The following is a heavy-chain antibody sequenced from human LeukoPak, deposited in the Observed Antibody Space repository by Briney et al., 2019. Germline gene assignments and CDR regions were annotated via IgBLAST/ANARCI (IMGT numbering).Heavy chain of an antibody. D-gene: IGHD2-15*01. CDR1: EYIFTNYW. CDR3: ARLVGNYGMDV. J-gene: IGHJ6*02. Sequence: GESLKISCKGSEYIFTNYWIAWVRQMPGRGLEWIGIIYPADSDTRYSPSFQGQVTISADKSVSTAYLQWSSLKASDTAVYYCARLVGNYGMDVWGQGTPVIVSS. V-gene: IGHV5-51*01. CDR2: IYPADSDT.